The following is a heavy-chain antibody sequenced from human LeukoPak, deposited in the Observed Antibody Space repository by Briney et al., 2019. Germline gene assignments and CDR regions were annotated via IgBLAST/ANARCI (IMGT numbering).Heavy chain of an antibody. V-gene: IGHV4-61*02. D-gene: IGHD3-3*01. Sequence: SETLSLTCTVSGGSISSGSYYWSWIRQPAGKGLEGIGRIYTSGSTHYNPSLKSRVTISVDTSKNQFSLKLSSVTAADTAVYYCARTYYDFWSGQRFFYYYMDVWGKGTTVTVSS. J-gene: IGHJ6*03. CDR2: IYTSGST. CDR1: GGSISSGSYY. CDR3: ARTYYDFWSGQRFFYYYMDV.